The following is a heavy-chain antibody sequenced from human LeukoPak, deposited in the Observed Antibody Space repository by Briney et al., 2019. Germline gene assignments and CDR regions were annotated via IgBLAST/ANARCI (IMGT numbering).Heavy chain of an antibody. CDR1: GFTFSSYG. CDR3: ARSDVLRYFDWLAALGY. V-gene: IGHV3-30*02. CDR2: IRHDGSNK. D-gene: IGHD3-9*01. Sequence: GGSLRLSCAASGFTFSSYGMHWVRQAPGKGLEWVAFIRHDGSNKYYADSVKGRFTISRDNSKNTLYLQMNSLRAEDTAVYYCARSDVLRYFDWLAALGYWGQGTLVTVSS. J-gene: IGHJ4*02.